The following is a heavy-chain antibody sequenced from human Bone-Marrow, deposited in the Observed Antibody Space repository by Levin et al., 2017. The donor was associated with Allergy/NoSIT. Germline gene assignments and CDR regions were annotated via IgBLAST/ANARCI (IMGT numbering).Heavy chain of an antibody. J-gene: IGHJ6*03. Sequence: ASVKVSCKAPGNSFTSYLLHWVRQAPGQGLEWMGSINPSDGRTNYAQKFQARVTLTRDTSTTTGKMELSSLRSDDTAVYYCAYGPDYYYYMDVWGKGTTVTISS. D-gene: IGHD3-10*01. V-gene: IGHV1-46*01. CDR1: GNSFTSYL. CDR2: INPSDGRT. CDR3: AYGPDYYYYMDV.